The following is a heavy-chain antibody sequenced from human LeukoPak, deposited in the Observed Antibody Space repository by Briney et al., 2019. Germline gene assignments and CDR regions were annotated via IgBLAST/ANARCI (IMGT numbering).Heavy chain of an antibody. V-gene: IGHV3-48*01. CDR1: GFTFSSHN. Sequence: GGSLRLSCAASGFTFSSHNMNWVRQAPGKGLEWVSYISTSSTIVYYAESVKGRFTISRDNAKTSLYLQMNSLRAEDTAMYYCARDKIVGATLFDYWGQGTLVTVSS. D-gene: IGHD1-26*01. CDR3: ARDKIVGATLFDY. J-gene: IGHJ4*02. CDR2: ISTSSTIV.